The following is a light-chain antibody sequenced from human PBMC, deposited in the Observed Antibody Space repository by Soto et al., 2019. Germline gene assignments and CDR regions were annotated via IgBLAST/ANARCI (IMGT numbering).Light chain of an antibody. Sequence: DIPMTQSPSTLSASVGDGVTITCRASQTISSSLAWYQQKPGKAPKLLIYEASSLERGVPSRFSGSGSGTEFTLTINSLQTDDFVTYYCQQYKSYPLTFGGGTKVEIK. V-gene: IGKV1-5*03. CDR3: QQYKSYPLT. CDR1: QTISSS. J-gene: IGKJ4*01. CDR2: EAS.